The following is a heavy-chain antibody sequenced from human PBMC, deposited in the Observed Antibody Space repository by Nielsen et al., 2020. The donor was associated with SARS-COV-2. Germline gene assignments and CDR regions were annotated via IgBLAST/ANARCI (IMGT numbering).Heavy chain of an antibody. D-gene: IGHD2-2*02. Sequence: SETLSLTCAVFGGSVNTHAWWSWVRQAPGTGLEWIGEVYHSGATNYNPSLRSRVTLSMDKSRRQFSPRLASVSAADTAVYFCARGHLVVVPSPILGLGPFFYSFYLDVWGKGTTVIVSS. V-gene: IGHV4-4*02. CDR1: GGSVNTHAW. CDR3: ARGHLVVVPSPILGLGPFFYSFYLDV. J-gene: IGHJ6*03. CDR2: VYHSGAT.